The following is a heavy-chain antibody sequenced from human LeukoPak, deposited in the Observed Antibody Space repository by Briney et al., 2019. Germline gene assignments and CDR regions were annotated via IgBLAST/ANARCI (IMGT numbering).Heavy chain of an antibody. CDR1: GGSFSGYY. CDR2: INHSGST. J-gene: IGHJ4*02. D-gene: IGHD2-2*02. Sequence: SETLSLTCAVYGGSFSGYYWSWIRQPPGKGLEWIGEINHSGSTNYNPSLKSRVTISVDTSKNQFSLKLSSVTAADTAVYYCARARWLRYCSSTNCYSWLNYFDYWGQGALVTVSS. CDR3: ARARWLRYCSSTNCYSWLNYFDY. V-gene: IGHV4-34*01.